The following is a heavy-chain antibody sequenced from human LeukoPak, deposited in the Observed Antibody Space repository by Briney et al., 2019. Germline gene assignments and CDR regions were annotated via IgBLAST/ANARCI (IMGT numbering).Heavy chain of an antibody. Sequence: GASVKVSCKASGYTFTGYYMHWVRQAPGQGLGWMGWINPNSGGTNYAQKFQGRVTMTRDTSISTAYMELSRLRSDDTAVYYCARGITIFGVVIIGHNWFDPWGQGTLVTVSS. D-gene: IGHD3-3*01. CDR2: INPNSGGT. J-gene: IGHJ5*02. CDR3: ARGITIFGVVIIGHNWFDP. CDR1: GYTFTGYY. V-gene: IGHV1-2*02.